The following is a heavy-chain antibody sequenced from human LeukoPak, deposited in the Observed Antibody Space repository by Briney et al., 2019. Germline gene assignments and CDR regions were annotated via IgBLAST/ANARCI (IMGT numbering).Heavy chain of an antibody. D-gene: IGHD3-3*01. Sequence: SETLSLTCAVYGGSLSGYYWSWIRQPPGKGLEWIGEINHSGSTNYNPSLKSRVTISVDTSKNPFSLKLSSVTAADTAVYYCARGLDFGVVIPHYYYYGMDVWGQGTTVTVSS. J-gene: IGHJ6*02. CDR1: GGSLSGYY. V-gene: IGHV4-34*01. CDR2: INHSGST. CDR3: ARGLDFGVVIPHYYYYGMDV.